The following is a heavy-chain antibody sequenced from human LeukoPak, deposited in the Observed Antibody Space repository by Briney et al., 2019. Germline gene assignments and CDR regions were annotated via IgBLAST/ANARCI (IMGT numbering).Heavy chain of an antibody. J-gene: IGHJ4*02. Sequence: SETLSLTCTVSGDSINSRSYYWDWIRQPPGKGLEWIGYIYYSGSTKYNPSLKSRVTISVDTSRNQFSLKLSSVTAADTAVYYCGSGSYYFDYWGQGTLVTVST. V-gene: IGHV4-61*05. CDR2: IYYSGST. D-gene: IGHD3-10*01. CDR3: GSGSYYFDY. CDR1: GDSINSRSYY.